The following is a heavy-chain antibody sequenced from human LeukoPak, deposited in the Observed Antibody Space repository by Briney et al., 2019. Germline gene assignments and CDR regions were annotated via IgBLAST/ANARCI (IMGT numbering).Heavy chain of an antibody. CDR2: VDPEDGET. D-gene: IGHD6-25*01. J-gene: IGHJ4*02. CDR3: ANSLPGLAAHFDY. V-gene: IGHV1-69-2*01. Sequence: ASVKVSCKVSGYTFTDYYMHLVQQAPGTGLEWMGLVDPEDGETIYAEKFQGRVTITADTPTDTAYMELSSLRSEDTAVYYYANSLPGLAAHFDYWGQGTLVTVSS. CDR1: GYTFTDYY.